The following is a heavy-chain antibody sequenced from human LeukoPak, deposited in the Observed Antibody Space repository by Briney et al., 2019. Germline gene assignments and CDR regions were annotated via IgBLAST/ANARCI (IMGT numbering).Heavy chain of an antibody. V-gene: IGHV3-20*01. CDR1: GFTFDDHG. D-gene: IGHD5-18*01. CDR2: INWNGGST. J-gene: IGHJ4*02. Sequence: GESLRLSCAASGFTFDDHGMNWVRQAPGKGLEWVSGINWNGGSTFYADSVKGRFTISRDNAKNALYLQMNSLTAEDTALYHCARDRSYGSFDFWGQGTLVTVSS. CDR3: ARDRSYGSFDF.